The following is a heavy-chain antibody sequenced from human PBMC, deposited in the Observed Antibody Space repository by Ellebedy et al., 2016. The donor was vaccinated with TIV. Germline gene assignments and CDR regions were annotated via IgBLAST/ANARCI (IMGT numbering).Heavy chain of an antibody. Sequence: GESLKISCAASGFTFSSNAMTWVRQAPGKGLEWVSGLTGSGDSSFYADSVKGRFTISRDNSKNTLYLQMNGLRAEDTAVYYCAKERTSGWDYWGQGTLVTVSS. CDR2: LTGSGDSS. CDR1: GFTFSSNA. CDR3: AKERTSGWDY. V-gene: IGHV3-23*01. D-gene: IGHD6-19*01. J-gene: IGHJ4*02.